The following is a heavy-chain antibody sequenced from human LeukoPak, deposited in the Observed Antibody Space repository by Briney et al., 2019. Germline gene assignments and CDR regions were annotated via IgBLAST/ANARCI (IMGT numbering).Heavy chain of an antibody. J-gene: IGHJ6*03. V-gene: IGHV4-61*02. Sequence: PSETLSLTCTVSGVSISSSNSYWGWIRQPPGKGLEWIGRIYTSGSTNYNPSLKSRVTISVDTSKNQFSLKLSSVTAADTAVYYCARESGPGAYYYYYMDVWGKGTTVTIPS. CDR1: GVSISSSNSY. CDR3: ARESGPGAYYYYYMDV. CDR2: IYTSGST. D-gene: IGHD1-26*01.